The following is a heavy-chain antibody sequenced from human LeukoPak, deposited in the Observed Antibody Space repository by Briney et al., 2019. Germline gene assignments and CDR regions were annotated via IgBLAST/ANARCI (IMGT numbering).Heavy chain of an antibody. D-gene: IGHD3-22*01. CDR2: ISSSGSTI. Sequence: PGGSLRLSCAASGFTFSSYEMNWVRQAPGKGLEWVSYISSSGSTIYYADSVKGRFTISRDNAKNSLYLQMNSLRAEDTAVYYCAMIYDSSDYWGQGTLVTVSS. J-gene: IGHJ4*02. CDR3: AMIYDSSDY. CDR1: GFTFSSYE. V-gene: IGHV3-48*03.